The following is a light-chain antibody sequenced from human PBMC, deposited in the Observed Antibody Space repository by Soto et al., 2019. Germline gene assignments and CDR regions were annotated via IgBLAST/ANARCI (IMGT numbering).Light chain of an antibody. CDR1: QSGSSNY. CDR3: QQYGSSPYT. Sequence: EIVLTQSPATLSLSPGERATLSCRASQSGSSNYLAWYQQKPGQAPRLLMYGASSRATGIPARFSSSGSGTDFTLTISRVEPEDFGVYYCQQYGSSPYTFGQGTKLEIK. J-gene: IGKJ2*01. CDR2: GAS. V-gene: IGKV3-20*01.